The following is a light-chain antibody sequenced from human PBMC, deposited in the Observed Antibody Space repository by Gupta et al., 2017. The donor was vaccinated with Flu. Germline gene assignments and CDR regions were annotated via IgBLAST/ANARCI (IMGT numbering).Light chain of an antibody. Sequence: QSALTQPASVSGSPGQSIPLSCTGTSSDVGGYNYVSWYQQHPGKAPKLMIYEVSNRPSGVSNRVSGSKSGNTASLTISGLQAEDEADYYCSSYTSSSTRVFGGGTKLTVL. CDR1: SSDVGGYNY. CDR2: EVS. J-gene: IGLJ2*01. V-gene: IGLV2-14*01. CDR3: SSYTSSSTRV.